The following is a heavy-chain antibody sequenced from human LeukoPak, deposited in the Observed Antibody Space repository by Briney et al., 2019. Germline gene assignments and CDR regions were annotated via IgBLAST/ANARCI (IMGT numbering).Heavy chain of an antibody. D-gene: IGHD4-23*01. CDR2: IGGSGIST. V-gene: IGHV3-23*01. Sequence: PRGSLRLSCAASGFTFSTYAMSWVRQAPRKGLEWVSTIGGSGISTYYADSVKGRFTISRDTSKNTLFLQMDSLRAEDTAVYYCAKDGPTVVSPHDYWGQGTLVTVSS. CDR3: AKDGPTVVSPHDY. J-gene: IGHJ4*02. CDR1: GFTFSTYA.